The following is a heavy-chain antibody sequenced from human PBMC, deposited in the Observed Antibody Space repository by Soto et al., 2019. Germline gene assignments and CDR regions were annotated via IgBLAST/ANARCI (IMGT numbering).Heavy chain of an antibody. Sequence: VSSVKLSCKDSVGTFSKSTISWVRQAPGQGLEWMGRIIPILGIANYAQKFQGRVTITADKSTSTAYMELSSLRSEDTAVYYCARGRYGSGSYYTAPNWFDPWG. J-gene: IGHJ5*02. D-gene: IGHD3-10*01. CDR3: ARGRYGSGSYYTAPNWFDP. V-gene: IGHV1-69*02. CDR2: IIPILGIA. CDR1: VGTFSKST.